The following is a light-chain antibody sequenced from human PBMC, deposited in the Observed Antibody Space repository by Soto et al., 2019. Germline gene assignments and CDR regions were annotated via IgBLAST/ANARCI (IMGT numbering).Light chain of an antibody. J-gene: IGKJ2*02. CDR3: QQYGSSACT. CDR1: QSVSSNY. CDR2: RAS. Sequence: EMVLTQSPGPLSLSPGERATLSCRASQSVSSNYLAWYQQKPGQAPRLLIYRASSRATGIPDRFSGSGSGTDCTRTISRLEPEYFAVCYCQQYGSSACTFGQGTKLEIK. V-gene: IGKV3-20*01.